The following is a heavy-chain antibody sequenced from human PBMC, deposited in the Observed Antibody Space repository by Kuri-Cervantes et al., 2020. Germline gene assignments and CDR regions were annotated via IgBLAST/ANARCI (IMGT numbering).Heavy chain of an antibody. V-gene: IGHV1-69*05. J-gene: IGHJ4*02. CDR2: IIPIFGTA. CDR3: ASDSYSSGWYVGFDY. CDR1: GYTFTSYC. Sequence: SVKVSCKASGYTFTSYCMHWVRQAPGQGLEWMGGIIPIFGTANYAQKFQGRVTITTDESTSTAYMELSSLRSEDTAVYYCASDSYSSGWYVGFDYWGQGTMVTVSS. D-gene: IGHD6-19*01.